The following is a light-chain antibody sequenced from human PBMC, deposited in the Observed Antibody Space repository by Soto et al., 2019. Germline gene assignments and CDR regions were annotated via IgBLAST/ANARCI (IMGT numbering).Light chain of an antibody. J-gene: IGLJ1*01. Sequence: QSVLTQPASVSGSPGQSITISCTGTSSDVGGYNHVSWYQHHPGKAPKLMIYEVSNRPSGVSNRFSGSESGNTASLTISGLQADDEADYYCNSHTSSNTRVFGTGTKVTVL. CDR3: NSHTSSNTRV. CDR2: EVS. V-gene: IGLV2-14*01. CDR1: SSDVGGYNH.